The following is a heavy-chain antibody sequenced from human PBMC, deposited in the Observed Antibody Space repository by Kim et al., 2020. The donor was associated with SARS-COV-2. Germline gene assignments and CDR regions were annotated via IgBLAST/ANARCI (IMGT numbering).Heavy chain of an antibody. Sequence: GGSLRLSCAASGFTFSSYGIHWVRQAPGKGLEWVAVIWSDGSNKYYADSVKGRFTIYRDNSKNTLYLQMNSLRAEDTAVYYCARDNGITIFGVVIPNYYYSMDVWGKGTTVTVS. D-gene: IGHD3-3*01. J-gene: IGHJ6*03. V-gene: IGHV3-33*01. CDR3: ARDNGITIFGVVIPNYYYSMDV. CDR1: GFTFSSYG. CDR2: IWSDGSNK.